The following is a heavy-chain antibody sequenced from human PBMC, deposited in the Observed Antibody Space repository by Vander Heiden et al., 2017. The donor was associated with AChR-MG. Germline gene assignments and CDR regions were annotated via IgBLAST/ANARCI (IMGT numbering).Heavy chain of an antibody. CDR3: ARRAILTAAGHRRKWYYCDS. D-gene: IGHD6-13*01. CDR1: NGSISSNS. CDR2: INRTEDT. J-gene: IGHJ4*02. V-gene: IGHV4-34*01. Sequence: QLRVQQWGAGLLKPSETLAPTSADPNGSISSNSWPWIRLPPRKGMECIGYINRTEDTNDNPSLKSRGTVSMARSKNQVSLNLTSVTAADTAVYFCARRAILTAAGHRRKWYYCDSWGQGTLVTVSS.